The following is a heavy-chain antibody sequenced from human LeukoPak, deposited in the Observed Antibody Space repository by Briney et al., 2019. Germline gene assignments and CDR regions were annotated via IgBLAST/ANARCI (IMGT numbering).Heavy chain of an antibody. CDR2: IYYSGST. Sequence: PSETLSLTCTVSGGSISSGDYYWSWIRQPPGKGLEWIGYIYYSGSTYYNPSLKSRVTISVDTSKNQFSLKLSSVTAADTAVYYCARNGITGTTNWYDPWGQGTLVTVSS. V-gene: IGHV4-30-4*08. D-gene: IGHD1-7*01. CDR3: ARNGITGTTNWYDP. CDR1: GGSISSGDYY. J-gene: IGHJ5*02.